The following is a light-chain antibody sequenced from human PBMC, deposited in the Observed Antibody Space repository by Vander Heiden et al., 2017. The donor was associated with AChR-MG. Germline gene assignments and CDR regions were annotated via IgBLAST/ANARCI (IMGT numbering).Light chain of an antibody. CDR3: CSYTSSGSYV. V-gene: IGLV2-14*01. Sequence: QSALTQPASVSGSPGQSIIISCTGTSSDVGGWNYVSWYQQHPEKAPQVIIYNVSNRPSGVSDRFSGSKSGNTASLIISGLQAEDAADYYCCSYTSSGSYVFGTGTKVAVL. J-gene: IGLJ1*01. CDR1: SSDVGGWNY. CDR2: NVS.